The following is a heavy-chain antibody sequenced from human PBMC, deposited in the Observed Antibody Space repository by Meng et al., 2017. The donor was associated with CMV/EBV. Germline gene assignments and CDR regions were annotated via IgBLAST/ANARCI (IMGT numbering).Heavy chain of an antibody. CDR3: ARGGIAAAGLH. Sequence: QLQLQESGPGLVKPSETLSLTCTVSGGSISSSSYYWGWIRQPPGKGLEWIGSIYYSGSTYYNPSLKSRVTISVDTSKNQFSLKLSSVTAADTAVYYCARGGIAAAGLHWGQGTLVTGSS. J-gene: IGHJ4*02. V-gene: IGHV4-39*07. CDR1: GGSISSSSYY. CDR2: IYYSGST. D-gene: IGHD6-13*01.